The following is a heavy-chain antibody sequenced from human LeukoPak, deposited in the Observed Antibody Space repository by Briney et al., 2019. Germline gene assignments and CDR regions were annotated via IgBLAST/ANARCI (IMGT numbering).Heavy chain of an antibody. Sequence: GGSLRLSCAPSGFTFSRHGMHWVRQAPGKGLEWVAVIWYDGSNKYYADSVKGRFTISRDNSKNTLYLQMNSLRAEDTAVYYCARDRQQWLGHDAFDIWGQGTMVTVSS. V-gene: IGHV3-33*08. J-gene: IGHJ3*02. CDR1: GFTFSRHG. CDR2: IWYDGSNK. CDR3: ARDRQQWLGHDAFDI. D-gene: IGHD6-19*01.